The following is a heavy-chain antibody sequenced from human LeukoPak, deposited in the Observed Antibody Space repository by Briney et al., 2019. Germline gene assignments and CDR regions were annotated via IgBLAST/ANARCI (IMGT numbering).Heavy chain of an antibody. CDR2: ISSSSGSTI. D-gene: IGHD3-22*01. CDR1: GFTFSSSE. Sequence: GGSLRLSCAVSGFTFSSSEMNWVRQAPGKGLEWISYISSSSGSTIYYADSVKGRFTISRDNSKNTLYLQMNSLRAEDTAVYYCAKRQKVVVMTSADYWGQGTLVTVSS. J-gene: IGHJ4*02. CDR3: AKRQKVVVMTSADY. V-gene: IGHV3-48*03.